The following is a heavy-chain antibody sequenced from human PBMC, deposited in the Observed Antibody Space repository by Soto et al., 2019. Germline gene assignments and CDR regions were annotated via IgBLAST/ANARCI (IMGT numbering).Heavy chain of an antibody. Sequence: GGSLRLSCAASGFTFSSYGMHWVRQAPGKGLEWVAVISYDGSNKYYADSVKGRFTMSRDNSKNRLYRQMNSLRAEDTAVYYCAKDRGGIMGRGMDVWGKGTTVTVSS. V-gene: IGHV3-30*18. J-gene: IGHJ6*03. CDR3: AKDRGGIMGRGMDV. CDR1: GFTFSSYG. D-gene: IGHD3-10*01. CDR2: ISYDGSNK.